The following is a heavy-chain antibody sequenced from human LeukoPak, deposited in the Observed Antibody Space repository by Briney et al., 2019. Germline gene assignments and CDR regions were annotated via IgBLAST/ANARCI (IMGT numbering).Heavy chain of an antibody. CDR1: GFTFSSYA. D-gene: IGHD3-22*01. V-gene: IGHV3-23*01. J-gene: IGHJ3*02. Sequence: GGSLRLSCAASGFTFSSYAMSWVRQAPGKGLEWVSAISGSGGSTYYADSVKGRFTISRDNAKNSLYLQMNSLRAEDTAVYYCARDPRNYYDSSGYYTTGNAFDIWGQGTMVTVSS. CDR2: ISGSGGST. CDR3: ARDPRNYYDSSGYYTTGNAFDI.